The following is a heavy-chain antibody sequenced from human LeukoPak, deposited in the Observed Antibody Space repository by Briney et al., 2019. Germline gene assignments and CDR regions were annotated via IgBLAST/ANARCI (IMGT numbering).Heavy chain of an antibody. J-gene: IGHJ4*02. V-gene: IGHV3-48*03. Sequence: GGSLRLSCAASGFTFSSFEINWVRQAPGKGLEWVSYISSTGNTIYYAESVKGRFTLSRDNAKKPLYLEMNSLRAEDTAVYYCARERIFGDYLDFWGQGTLVTVSS. D-gene: IGHD3-10*02. CDR1: GFTFSSFE. CDR2: ISSTGNTI. CDR3: ARERIFGDYLDF.